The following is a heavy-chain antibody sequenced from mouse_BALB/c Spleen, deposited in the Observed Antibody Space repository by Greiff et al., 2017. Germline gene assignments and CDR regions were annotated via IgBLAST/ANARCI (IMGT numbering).Heavy chain of an antibody. Sequence: EVKLVESGGGLVQPGGSLRLSCATSGFTFTDYYMSWVRQPPGKALEWLGFIRNKANGYTTEYSASVKGRFTISRDNSQSILYLQMNTLRAEDSATYYCARDSYYRYGGAWFAYWGQGTLVTVSA. V-gene: IGHV7-3*02. CDR3: ARDSYYRYGGAWFAY. J-gene: IGHJ3*01. CDR1: GFTFTDYY. D-gene: IGHD2-14*01. CDR2: IRNKANGYTT.